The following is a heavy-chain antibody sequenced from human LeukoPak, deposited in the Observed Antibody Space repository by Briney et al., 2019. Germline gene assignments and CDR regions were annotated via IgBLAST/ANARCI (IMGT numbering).Heavy chain of an antibody. Sequence: GESLQISFKGSGYSFTSYWIGWVRQMPGKGLERMGIIYPGDSDTRYSPSFQGQVTISADKSISTAYLQWSSLKASDTAMYYCARRDYDILTGYYNYFDYWGQGTLVTVSS. CDR3: ARRDYDILTGYYNYFDY. CDR1: GYSFTSYW. D-gene: IGHD3-9*01. J-gene: IGHJ4*02. CDR2: IYPGDSDT. V-gene: IGHV5-51*01.